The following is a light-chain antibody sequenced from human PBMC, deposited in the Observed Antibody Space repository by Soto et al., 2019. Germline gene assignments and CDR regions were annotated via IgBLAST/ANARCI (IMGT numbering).Light chain of an antibody. CDR1: QSLRSSF. J-gene: IGKJ4*01. CDR2: DAS. Sequence: EIVLTQSPGTLSLSPGERATLSCRASQSLRSSFLAWYQQKPGQAPRLLIYDASTRATGIPDRFSGSRSGIDFTLTISRLDPEDFAMYYCQQFGTSRLTFGGGNKVEIK. CDR3: QQFGTSRLT. V-gene: IGKV3-20*01.